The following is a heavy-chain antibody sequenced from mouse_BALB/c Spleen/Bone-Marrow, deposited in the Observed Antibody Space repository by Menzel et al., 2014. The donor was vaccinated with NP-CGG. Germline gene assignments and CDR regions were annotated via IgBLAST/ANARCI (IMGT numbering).Heavy chain of an antibody. CDR1: GYTFSSFW. V-gene: IGHV1-9*01. Sequence: VMLVESGAELMKPGASVKISCKATGYTFSSFWIEWVKQRPGHGLEWIGEILPGSDSTNYNEKFKGKATFTADTSSNTAYMQLSSLTSEDSAVYYGARGDRYDVRFDYWGQGTTLTASS. CDR3: ARGDRYDVRFDY. J-gene: IGHJ2*01. CDR2: ILPGSDST. D-gene: IGHD2-14*01.